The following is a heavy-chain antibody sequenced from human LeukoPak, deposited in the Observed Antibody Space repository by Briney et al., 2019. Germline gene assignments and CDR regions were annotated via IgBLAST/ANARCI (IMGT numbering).Heavy chain of an antibody. D-gene: IGHD2-15*01. CDR2: ISVSGGST. CDR3: TKVTSTGSCYQSDY. J-gene: IGHJ4*02. V-gene: IGHV3-23*01. Sequence: GGSLRLSCAASGFTFSSYAMSWVRQAPGKGLEWVSGISVSGGSTYYADSVKGRFTISRDNSKNTLFLQMNSLRAEDTAIYYCTKVTSTGSCYQSDYWGQGTLVTVSS. CDR1: GFTFSSYA.